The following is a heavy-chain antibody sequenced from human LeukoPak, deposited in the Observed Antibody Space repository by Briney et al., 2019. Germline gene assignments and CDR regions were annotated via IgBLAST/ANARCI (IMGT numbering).Heavy chain of an antibody. V-gene: IGHV3-21*01. D-gene: IGHD2-2*01. Sequence: GGSLRLSCAASGFTFSSYSMNWVRQAPGKGLEWVSSISSSSSYIYYADSAKGRFTISRDNAKNSLYLQMNSLRAEDTAVYYCARDNSRYCSSTSCHLGYWGQGTLVTVSS. CDR2: ISSSSSYI. CDR3: ARDNSRYCSSTSCHLGY. J-gene: IGHJ4*02. CDR1: GFTFSSYS.